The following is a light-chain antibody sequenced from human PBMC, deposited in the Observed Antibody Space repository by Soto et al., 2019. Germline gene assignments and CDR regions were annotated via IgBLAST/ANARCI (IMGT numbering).Light chain of an antibody. Sequence: QSVLTQPRSVSGSPGQSVTISCTGTNSDVGGYNYVSWYQQYPGKAPKLMISGVSERPSGVPDRFSGSKSGNTASLTISGLQAVDEADYYCCSYVDTDTWVFGGGTKVTVL. CDR2: GVS. V-gene: IGLV2-11*01. CDR1: NSDVGGYNY. CDR3: CSYVDTDTWV. J-gene: IGLJ3*02.